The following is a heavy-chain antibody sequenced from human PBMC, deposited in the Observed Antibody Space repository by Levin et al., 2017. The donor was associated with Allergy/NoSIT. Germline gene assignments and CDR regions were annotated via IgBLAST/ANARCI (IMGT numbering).Heavy chain of an antibody. CDR1: GFTFSSYG. V-gene: IGHV3-33*01. D-gene: IGHD5-12*01. J-gene: IGHJ4*02. Sequence: GGSLRLSCAPSGFTFSSYGMHWVRQAPGKGLEWVAVIWYDGSKRYHADSVKGRFTISRDNSKNTLYLQMNSLRAEDTAVYYCGRDHSAGYYYIDYWGQGTLVTVSS. CDR3: GRDHSAGYYYIDY. CDR2: IWYDGSKR.